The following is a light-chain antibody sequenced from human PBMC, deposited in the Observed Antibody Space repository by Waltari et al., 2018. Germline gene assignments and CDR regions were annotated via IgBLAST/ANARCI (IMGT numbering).Light chain of an antibody. CDR1: SNDVAGYNY. V-gene: IGLV2-8*01. CDR2: EVN. CDR3: TSYAGINNLV. J-gene: IGLJ1*01. Sequence: QSALPQPPSASGSPGQSVTISCTGTSNDVAGYNYVSWYQQYPGKVPKLLIYEVNKRPSGVPDRFSGSKSGNTASLTVSGLQAEDEATYYCTSYAGINNLVFGTGTKVTVL.